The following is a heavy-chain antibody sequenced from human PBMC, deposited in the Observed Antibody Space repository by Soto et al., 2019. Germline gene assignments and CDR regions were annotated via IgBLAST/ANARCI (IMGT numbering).Heavy chain of an antibody. CDR2: ISAYSGGT. CDR1: GYTFTSYG. CDR3: ASRSGYTSEFDY. D-gene: IGHD5-12*01. J-gene: IGHJ4*02. Sequence: ASVKVSCKASGYTFTSYGISWVRQAPGQGLEWMGWISAYSGGTDYAQKFQGRVTMTRDTSISTAYMELSRLRSDDTAVYYCASRSGYTSEFDYWGQGTLVTVSS. V-gene: IGHV1-2*02.